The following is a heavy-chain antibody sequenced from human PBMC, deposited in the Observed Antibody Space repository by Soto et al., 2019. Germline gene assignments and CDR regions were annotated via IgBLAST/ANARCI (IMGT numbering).Heavy chain of an antibody. CDR2: ITWNSHSV. V-gene: IGHV3-9*01. CDR1: GFTFDDYS. D-gene: IGHD5-18*01. J-gene: IGHJ3*02. Sequence: EVQLVESGGGTVQPGRSLRLSCAASGFTFDDYSMHWVRQVQGRGLEWVSSITWNSHSVAYADSVKGRFTISRDNAKTSLFLQMNSLRPEDTALYYCAKAKGDTAMLIDCAFDTWGQGTMVTVSS. CDR3: AKAKGDTAMLIDCAFDT.